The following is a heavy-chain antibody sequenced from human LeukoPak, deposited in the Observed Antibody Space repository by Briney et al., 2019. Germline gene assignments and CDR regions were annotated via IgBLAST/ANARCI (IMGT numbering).Heavy chain of an antibody. Sequence: GGSLRLSCAASGFALSSNGMHWVRQSPGKGLEWVAVMSYDGSQKYYAGSVRGRFTTSRDISKNTLYLHMNSLRVEDTAVYYCARGNVLVWFGELSAWGQGTLVTVSS. CDR2: MSYDGSQK. D-gene: IGHD3-10*01. J-gene: IGHJ4*02. CDR3: ARGNVLVWFGELSA. V-gene: IGHV3-30*03. CDR1: GFALSSNG.